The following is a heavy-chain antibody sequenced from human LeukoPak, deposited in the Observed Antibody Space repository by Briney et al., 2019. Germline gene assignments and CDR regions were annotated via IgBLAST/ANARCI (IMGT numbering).Heavy chain of an antibody. V-gene: IGHV1-2*02. Sequence: GASVKVSCKASGYTFTGYYMHWVRQAPGQGLEWMGWINPNSGGTNYAQKFQGRVTMTGDTSTSTVYMELSSLRSEDTAVYYCARGFGESQEPHFDYWGQGTLVTVSS. CDR3: ARGFGESQEPHFDY. CDR2: INPNSGGT. D-gene: IGHD3-10*01. CDR1: GYTFTGYY. J-gene: IGHJ4*02.